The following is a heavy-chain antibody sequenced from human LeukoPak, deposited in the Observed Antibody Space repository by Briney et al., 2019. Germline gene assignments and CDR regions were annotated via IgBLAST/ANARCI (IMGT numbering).Heavy chain of an antibody. V-gene: IGHV5-51*01. CDR2: IYPGDSNT. CDR1: GYRFTTYW. J-gene: IGHJ4*02. D-gene: IGHD3-22*01. Sequence: GESLKISCKGFGYRFTTYWIGWVRQMPGKGLEGMGIIYPGDSNTRYSPSFQGQVTIPADKSVSTVYLQWSSLKASDTAMYYCARDSGRGYYQYYFDYWGQGTLVTVSS. CDR3: ARDSGRGYYQYYFDY.